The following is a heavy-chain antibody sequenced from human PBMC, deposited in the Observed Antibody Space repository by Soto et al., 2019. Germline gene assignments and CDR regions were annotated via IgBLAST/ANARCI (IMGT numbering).Heavy chain of an antibody. V-gene: IGHV3-74*01. CDR3: VRTWHGFDI. J-gene: IGHJ3*02. CDR1: GFTFSTYW. Sequence: EVHLVESGGGLVQPGGSLRLSCAASGFTFSTYWMHWVRQAPEKGLLWVSHINGDGSYTDFADSVKGRFTISRNNAKKTVYLQMQSLRVEDTAVYFCVRTWHGFDIWGPGKMVTVSS. CDR2: INGDGSYT.